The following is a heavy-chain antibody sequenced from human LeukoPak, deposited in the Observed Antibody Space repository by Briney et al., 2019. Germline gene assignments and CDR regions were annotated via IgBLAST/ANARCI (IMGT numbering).Heavy chain of an antibody. CDR2: IKQDGSEK. CDR1: GFTFSSYS. Sequence: PGGSLRLSCAASGFTFSSYSMNWVRQAPGKGLEWVANIKQDGSEKYYVDSVKGRFTISRDNAKNSLYLQMNSLRAEDTAVYYCARAGWLQFFDYWGQGTLVTVSS. D-gene: IGHD5-24*01. J-gene: IGHJ4*02. CDR3: ARAGWLQFFDY. V-gene: IGHV3-7*01.